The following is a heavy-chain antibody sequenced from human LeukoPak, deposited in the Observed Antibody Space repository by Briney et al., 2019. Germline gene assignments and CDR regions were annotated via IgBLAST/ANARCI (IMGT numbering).Heavy chain of an antibody. J-gene: IGHJ4*02. CDR2: IRYDGSNK. Sequence: GGSLRLSCAASGFTFSSYGMHWVRQAPGKGLEWVAFIRYDGSNKYYADSVKGRFTISRDNSKNTLYLQMNSLRAEDTAVYYCAKALRYDFWSGYYMVDYWGQGTLVTVSS. CDR1: GFTFSSYG. D-gene: IGHD3-3*01. CDR3: AKALRYDFWSGYYMVDY. V-gene: IGHV3-30*02.